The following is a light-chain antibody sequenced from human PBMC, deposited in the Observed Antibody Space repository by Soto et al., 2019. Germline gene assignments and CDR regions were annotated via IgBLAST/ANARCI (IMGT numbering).Light chain of an antibody. V-gene: IGKV1-5*03. Sequence: DIQMTQSPSTLSASVGDRVTITCRASQTINTWLAWYQQKPGKAPNLLIYQASILETGVPSRFSGSGSETEFTLTISSLQPDDFATYYCQQCNTYPWTFGQGTKVEIK. CDR1: QTINTW. CDR3: QQCNTYPWT. CDR2: QAS. J-gene: IGKJ1*01.